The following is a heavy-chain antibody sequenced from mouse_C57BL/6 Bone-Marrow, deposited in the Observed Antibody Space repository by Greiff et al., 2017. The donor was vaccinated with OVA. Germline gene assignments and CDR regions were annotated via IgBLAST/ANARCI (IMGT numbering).Heavy chain of an antibody. D-gene: IGHD4-1*01. CDR1: GYTLTSSG. V-gene: IGHV1-81*01. CDR3: ALTQYFDV. CDR2: IYPRRGNT. J-gene: IGHJ1*03. Sequence: VKLLESGAELARPGASVKLSCKASGYTLTSSGISWVKQRTGQGLEWIGEIYPRRGNTYYNEKFKGRATLTADKSSSTAYMELRSLTSEDSAVYFCALTQYFDVWGTGTTVTVSS.